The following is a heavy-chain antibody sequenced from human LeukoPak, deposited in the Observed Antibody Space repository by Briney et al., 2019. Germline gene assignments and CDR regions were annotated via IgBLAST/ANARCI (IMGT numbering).Heavy chain of an antibody. V-gene: IGHV3-7*01. CDR3: ARETAHCGGDCYDY. CDR2: IKQDGSEK. J-gene: IGHJ4*02. CDR1: GFTFSSYW. Sequence: GGSLRLSCAASGFTFSSYWMSWVRQAPGKGLEWVANIKQDGSEKYYVDSVKGRFTISRDNAKSSVYLQMNSLRVEDTAVYYCARETAHCGGDCYDYWGQGTLVTVSS. D-gene: IGHD2-21*01.